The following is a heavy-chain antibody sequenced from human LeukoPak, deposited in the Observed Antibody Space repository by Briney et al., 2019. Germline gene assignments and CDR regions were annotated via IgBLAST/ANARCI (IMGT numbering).Heavy chain of an antibody. D-gene: IGHD1-1*01. CDR2: ISARGSV. J-gene: IGHJ4*02. V-gene: IGHV3-23*01. Sequence: GGSLRLSCAASGFTFSSYAMSWVRQAPRMGLEWVSVISARGSVYYPDSVKGRFTTSRDNSKNTVYLQMNSLRAEDTALYYCAKGRYDTDYWGQGTLVIVSS. CDR1: GFTFSSYA. CDR3: AKGRYDTDY.